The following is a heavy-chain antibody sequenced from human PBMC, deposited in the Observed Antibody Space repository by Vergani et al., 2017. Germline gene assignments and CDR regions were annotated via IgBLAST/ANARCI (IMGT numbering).Heavy chain of an antibody. V-gene: IGHV4-59*01. CDR2: IYYSGST. J-gene: IGHJ4*02. CDR1: GGSISSYY. Sequence: QVQLQESGPGLVKPSETLSLTCTVSGGSISSYYWSWIRQPPGKGLEWIGYIYYSGSTNYNPSLKSRVTISVDTSKNPFSLKLSSVTAADTAVYYCARHPEPPPRQQIDYWGQGTLVTVSS. D-gene: IGHD1-14*01. CDR3: ARHPEPPPRQQIDY.